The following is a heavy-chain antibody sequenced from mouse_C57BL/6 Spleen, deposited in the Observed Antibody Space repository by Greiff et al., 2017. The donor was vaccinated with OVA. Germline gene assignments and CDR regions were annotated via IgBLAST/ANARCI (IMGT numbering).Heavy chain of an antibody. CDR3: ARRYYSNYDWFAY. D-gene: IGHD2-5*01. CDR1: GYTFTGYW. Sequence: QVQLKESGAELMKPGASVKLSCKATGYTFTGYWIEWVKQRPGHGLEWIGEILPGSGSTNYNEKFKGKATFTADTSSNTAYMQLSSLTTEDSAIYYCARRYYSNYDWFAYWGQGTLVTVSA. J-gene: IGHJ3*01. V-gene: IGHV1-9*01. CDR2: ILPGSGST.